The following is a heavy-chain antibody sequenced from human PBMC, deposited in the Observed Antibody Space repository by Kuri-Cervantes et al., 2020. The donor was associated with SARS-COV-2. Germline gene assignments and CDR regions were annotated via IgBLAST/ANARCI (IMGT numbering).Heavy chain of an antibody. V-gene: IGHV4-59*01. J-gene: IGHJ4*02. D-gene: IGHD4-17*01. CDR3: TTVTPTSVFDF. CDR2: IYYSGSV. CDR1: GGSISSSY. Sequence: SETLSLTCTVSGGSISSSYWSWIRQPPRKGLEWIGYIYYSGSVSYNPSLMSRVTISVDTSKNQFSLRLTSVTAADTAVYYCTTVTPTSVFDFWGQGTLVTVSS.